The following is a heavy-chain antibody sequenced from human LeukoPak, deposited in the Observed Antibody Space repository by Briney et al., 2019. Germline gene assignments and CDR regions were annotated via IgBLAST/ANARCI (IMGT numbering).Heavy chain of an antibody. D-gene: IGHD3-10*01. Sequence: GGSLRLSCAASGFTFSDYYMSWIRQAPGKGLEWVSHISSSSGTIYYADSVKGRFTISRDNAKNSLFLQMNSLRAEDTAVYYCARDLGFIKGDYWGQGTLVTVSS. V-gene: IGHV3-11*01. CDR3: ARDLGFIKGDY. CDR2: ISSSSGTI. J-gene: IGHJ4*02. CDR1: GFTFSDYY.